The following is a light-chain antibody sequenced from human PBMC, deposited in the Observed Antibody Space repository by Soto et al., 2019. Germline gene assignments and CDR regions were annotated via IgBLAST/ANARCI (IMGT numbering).Light chain of an antibody. CDR3: ASWDDSLRGYV. Sequence: QSVLTQPPSASGTPGQRVTISCSGSSSNIGSNYVSWFQHLPGTAPKVLIYRSHQRPSGVPDRFSGSKSGTSASLAISGLLSEDEADYYCASWDDSLRGYVFGTGTKVTVL. J-gene: IGLJ1*01. CDR1: SSNIGSNY. CDR2: RSH. V-gene: IGLV1-47*01.